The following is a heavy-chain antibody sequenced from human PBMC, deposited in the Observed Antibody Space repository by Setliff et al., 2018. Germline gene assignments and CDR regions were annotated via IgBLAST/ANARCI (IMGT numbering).Heavy chain of an antibody. Sequence: SETLSLTCAVYGGSFSGYYWSWIRQPPGKGLEWIGEINHSGSTNYNPPLKSRVTISVETSQNQFSLKLSSVTAADTAVYYCARGRIQLWKYYFDYWGQGTLVTVSS. CDR2: INHSGST. CDR1: GGSFSGYY. V-gene: IGHV4-34*01. J-gene: IGHJ4*02. D-gene: IGHD5-18*01. CDR3: ARGRIQLWKYYFDY.